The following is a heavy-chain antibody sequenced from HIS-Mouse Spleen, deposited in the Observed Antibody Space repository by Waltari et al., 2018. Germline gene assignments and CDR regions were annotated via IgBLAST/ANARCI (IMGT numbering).Heavy chain of an antibody. CDR1: GYSISSGYY. V-gene: IGHV4-38-2*02. J-gene: IGHJ3*02. CDR3: ARETDAFDI. CDR2: IYHSGST. Sequence: QVQLQESGPGLVKPSETLSLTCTVSGYSISSGYYWGWIRQPPGKGLEWIGSIYHSGSTSYNPSLKSRVTISVDTSKNQFSLKLSSVTAADTAVYYCARETDAFDIWGQGTMVTVSS.